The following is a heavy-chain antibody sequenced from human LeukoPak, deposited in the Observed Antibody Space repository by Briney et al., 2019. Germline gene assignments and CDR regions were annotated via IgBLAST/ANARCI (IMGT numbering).Heavy chain of an antibody. J-gene: IGHJ4*02. D-gene: IGHD6-19*01. V-gene: IGHV3-23*01. CDR1: GFTFSSYA. CDR3: AKHGSGWYYFDY. CDR2: ISGSGGST. Sequence: GGSLRLSCAASGFTFSSYAMSWVRQAPGKGLEWVSAISGSGGSTYYADSVKGRFTISRDNSKNTLYLQMNSLRAEVTAVYYCAKHGSGWYYFDYWGQGTLVTVSS.